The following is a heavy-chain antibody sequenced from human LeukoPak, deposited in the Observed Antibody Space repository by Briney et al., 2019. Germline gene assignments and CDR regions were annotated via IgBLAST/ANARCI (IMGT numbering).Heavy chain of an antibody. J-gene: IGHJ4*02. CDR1: EFVFSDYY. D-gene: IGHD3-10*01. V-gene: IGHV3-11*01. Sequence: PGGSLRLSCAASEFVFSDYYMSWIRQAPGKGLEWVSYISDSGSTIYYADSVKGRFTISRDNVKNSLHLQMNGLRAEDTAVYYCAREMEGDYGSGTFFDLWGQGNMVTVSS. CDR2: ISDSGSTI. CDR3: AREMEGDYGSGTFFDL.